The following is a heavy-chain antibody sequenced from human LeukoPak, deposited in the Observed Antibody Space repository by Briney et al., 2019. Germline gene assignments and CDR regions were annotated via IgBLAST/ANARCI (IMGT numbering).Heavy chain of an antibody. CDR3: ARLTVTTNYYYYYMDV. CDR1: GGSFSGYY. J-gene: IGHJ6*03. Sequence: SETLSLTCTVYGGSFSGYYWSWIRQPPGKGLEWIGEINHSGSTNYNPSLKSRVTISVDTSKNQFSLKLSSVTAADTAVYYCARLTVTTNYYYYYMDVWGKGTTVTVSS. V-gene: IGHV4-34*01. CDR2: INHSGST. D-gene: IGHD4-11*01.